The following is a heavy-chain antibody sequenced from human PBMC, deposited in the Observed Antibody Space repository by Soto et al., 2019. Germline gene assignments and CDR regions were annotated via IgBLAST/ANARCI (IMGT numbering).Heavy chain of an antibody. CDR1: GGTFSSYA. CDR3: ARETATVDGGAFYI. D-gene: IGHD4-4*01. Sequence: SVKVSCKASGGTFSSYAISWVREAPGQGLEWMGGIIPIFGTANYAQKVQGRVTITADESTSSAYMELSSRRSEDTAVYYCARETATVDGGAFYIWGQGTMVTVSS. CDR2: IIPIFGTA. V-gene: IGHV1-69*13. J-gene: IGHJ3*02.